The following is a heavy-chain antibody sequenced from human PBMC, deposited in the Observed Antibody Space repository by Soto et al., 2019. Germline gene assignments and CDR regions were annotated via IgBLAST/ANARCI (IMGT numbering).Heavy chain of an antibody. CDR2: IYYSGST. CDR1: GGSISSGGYY. D-gene: IGHD2-2*01. J-gene: IGHJ6*03. V-gene: IGHV4-31*03. CDR3: ARGPVGVPAAYFNYYYYMDV. Sequence: SETLSLTCTVSGGSISSGGYYWSWIRQHPGKGLEWIGYIYYSGSTYYNPSLKSRVTISVDTSKNQFSLKLSSVTAADTAVYYCARGPVGVPAAYFNYYYYMDVWGKGTTVTVSS.